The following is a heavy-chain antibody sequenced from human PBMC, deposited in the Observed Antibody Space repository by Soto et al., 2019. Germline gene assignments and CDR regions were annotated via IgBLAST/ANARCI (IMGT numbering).Heavy chain of an antibody. CDR1: GGSISSGGYH. J-gene: IGHJ4*02. Sequence: QVQLQESGPGLVKPSQTLSLTCTVSGGSISSGGYHWSWIRQHPGKGLEWIGYIYYSGSTYYNPFLKSRVTISEYTSKNQFSLKLSSVTAADTAVYYCARGVLHWGQGTLVTVSS. CDR3: ARGVLH. V-gene: IGHV4-31*03. CDR2: IYYSGST.